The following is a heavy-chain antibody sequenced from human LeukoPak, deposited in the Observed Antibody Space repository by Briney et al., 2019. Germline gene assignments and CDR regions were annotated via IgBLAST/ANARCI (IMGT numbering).Heavy chain of an antibody. J-gene: IGHJ4*02. CDR1: GFTFSSYA. Sequence: PGASLRLSCAASGFTFSSYAMHWVRQAPGKGLEWVAVISYDGSNKYYADSVKGRFTISRDNSKNTLYLQMNSLRAEDTAVYYCARPLGFTMIVVAFDYWGQGTLVTVSS. D-gene: IGHD3-22*01. CDR3: ARPLGFTMIVVAFDY. V-gene: IGHV3-30*04. CDR2: ISYDGSNK.